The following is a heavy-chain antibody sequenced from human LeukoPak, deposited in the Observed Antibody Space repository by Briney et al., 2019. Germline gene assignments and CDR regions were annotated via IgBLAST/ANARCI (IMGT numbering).Heavy chain of an antibody. CDR2: INPSGGRT. J-gene: IGHJ4*02. Sequence: ASVKVSCKASGHTFTSYYMHWVRQAPGQGLEWMGIINPSGGRTSYAQKFQGRVTMTRDMSTSTVYMELSSLRSEDTAVYYCARGDRATVTLYWGQGTLVTVSS. CDR3: ARGDRATVTLY. D-gene: IGHD4-17*01. V-gene: IGHV1-46*01. CDR1: GHTFTSYY.